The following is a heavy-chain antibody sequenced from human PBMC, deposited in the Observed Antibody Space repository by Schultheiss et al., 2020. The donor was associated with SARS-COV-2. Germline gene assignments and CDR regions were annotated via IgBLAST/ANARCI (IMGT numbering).Heavy chain of an antibody. V-gene: IGHV4-39*07. CDR2: IYYNGDS. Sequence: SQTLSLTCTVAGDSLSSNTHSWAWIRQPPGKGLDWIGTIYYNGDSYYSPSFQSRVTISVDTSKNQFSLKLSSVTAADTAVYYCARGDTDHFDSWGQGALVTVSS. J-gene: IGHJ4*02. D-gene: IGHD5-18*01. CDR1: GDSLSSNTHS. CDR3: ARGDTDHFDS.